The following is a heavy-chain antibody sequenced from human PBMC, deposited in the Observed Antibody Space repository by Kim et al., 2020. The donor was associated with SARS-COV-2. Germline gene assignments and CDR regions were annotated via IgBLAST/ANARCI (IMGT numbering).Heavy chain of an antibody. V-gene: IGHV3-23*01. Sequence: GGSLRLSCAASGFTFSSYAMSWVRQAPGKGLEWVSALSGSGGSTYYADSVKGRFTISRDNSKNTLYLQMNSLRAEDTAVYYCAKDRLNYDFWSGYFGRNGNFDYWGQGTLVTVSS. D-gene: IGHD3-3*01. CDR2: LSGSGGST. CDR1: GFTFSSYA. J-gene: IGHJ4*02. CDR3: AKDRLNYDFWSGYFGRNGNFDY.